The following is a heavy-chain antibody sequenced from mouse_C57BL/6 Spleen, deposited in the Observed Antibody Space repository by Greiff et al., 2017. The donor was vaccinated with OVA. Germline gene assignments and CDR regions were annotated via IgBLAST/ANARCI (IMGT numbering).Heavy chain of an antibody. J-gene: IGHJ2*01. CDR2: IDPSDSET. CDR3: ARGGFYGSSSYYFDY. D-gene: IGHD1-1*01. V-gene: IGHV1-52*01. Sequence: QVQLQQPGAELVRPGSSVKLSCKASGYTFTSYWMHWVKQRPIQGLEWIGNIDPSDSETHYNQQFKDKATLTVDKSSSTAYMQLSSLTSEDSAVYYCARGGFYGSSSYYFDYWGQGTTLTVSS. CDR1: GYTFTSYW.